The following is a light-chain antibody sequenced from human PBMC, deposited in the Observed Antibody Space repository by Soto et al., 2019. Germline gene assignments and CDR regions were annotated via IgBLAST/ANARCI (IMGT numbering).Light chain of an antibody. J-gene: IGKJ4*01. V-gene: IGKV3-15*01. CDR3: QQYGRSLT. Sequence: ETVMTQSPATLSVSPGERATLSCRASQSLSSNLAWYQHKPGQPPRLLIYGASTRATGVPARFSGSGSGTEFTLTISRMEPEDFAMYYCQQYGRSLTLGGGTKVDIK. CDR2: GAS. CDR1: QSLSSN.